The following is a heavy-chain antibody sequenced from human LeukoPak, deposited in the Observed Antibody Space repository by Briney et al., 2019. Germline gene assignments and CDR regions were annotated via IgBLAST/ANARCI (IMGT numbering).Heavy chain of an antibody. D-gene: IGHD3-3*01. Sequence: RASVKVSCKAPGNTFTSYGISRVRQAPGQGLEWMGWISAYNGNTNYAQKFQGRVTMTTDTSTTTAYMELRSLRSDDTAVYYCARAQNYDFWSAYSLNWFDPWGQGTLVTVSS. CDR2: ISAYNGNT. J-gene: IGHJ5*02. CDR3: ARAQNYDFWSAYSLNWFDP. V-gene: IGHV1-18*01. CDR1: GNTFTSYG.